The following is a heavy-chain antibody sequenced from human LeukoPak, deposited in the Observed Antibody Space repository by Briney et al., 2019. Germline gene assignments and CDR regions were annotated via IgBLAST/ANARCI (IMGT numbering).Heavy chain of an antibody. Sequence: SETLSLTCTVSGGSTSSYYWSWIRQPPGKGLEWIGYIYYSGSTNYNPSLKSRVTISVDTSKNQFSLKLSSVTAADTAVYYCARGEGSVLPLHWGQGTLVTVSS. D-gene: IGHD2-8*01. CDR1: GGSTSSYY. CDR3: ARGEGSVLPLH. J-gene: IGHJ4*02. V-gene: IGHV4-59*08. CDR2: IYYSGST.